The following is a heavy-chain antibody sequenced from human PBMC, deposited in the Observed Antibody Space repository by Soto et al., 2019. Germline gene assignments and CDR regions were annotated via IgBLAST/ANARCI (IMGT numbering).Heavy chain of an antibody. CDR1: GFTFSSYA. V-gene: IGHV3-23*01. CDR3: EKDQRIVVVPAAIWS. J-gene: IGHJ4*02. D-gene: IGHD2-2*02. CDR2: ISGSGGST. Sequence: PGGSLRLSCAASGFTFSSYAMSWVRQAPGKGLEWVSAISGSGGSTYYADSVKGRFTISRDNSKNTLYLQMNSLRAEDTAVYYCEKDQRIVVVPAAIWSWGQGTLVTVSS.